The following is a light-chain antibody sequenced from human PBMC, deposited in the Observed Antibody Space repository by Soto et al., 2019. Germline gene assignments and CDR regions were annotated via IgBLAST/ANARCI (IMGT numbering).Light chain of an antibody. CDR3: QEYGFLPLT. CDR2: GAS. CDR1: QSVSSSY. J-gene: IGKJ4*01. Sequence: QSRCTLSLYKGERSTISCMASQSVSSSYLAWYQQKPGQAPRLLIYGASSRATGIPDRFSGSGSGTDFTLTISRLEPEDFAVYYCQEYGFLPLTFCGVANVDI. V-gene: IGKV3-20*01.